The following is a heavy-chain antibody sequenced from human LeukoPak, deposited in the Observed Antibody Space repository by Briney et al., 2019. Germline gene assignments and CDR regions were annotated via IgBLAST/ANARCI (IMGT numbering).Heavy chain of an antibody. CDR2: ISTTSDYI. CDR3: ARGGIYSQGFDY. V-gene: IGHV3-21*01. CDR1: GFTFSSYS. Sequence: GGSLRLSCAASGFTFSSYSMNWVRQAPGKGLEWVSSISTTSDYIHYADSLKGRLAISRDNGKNSLYLQMNSLRAEDTAVYYRARGGIYSQGFDYWGQGSLVTVSS. J-gene: IGHJ4*02. D-gene: IGHD6-13*01.